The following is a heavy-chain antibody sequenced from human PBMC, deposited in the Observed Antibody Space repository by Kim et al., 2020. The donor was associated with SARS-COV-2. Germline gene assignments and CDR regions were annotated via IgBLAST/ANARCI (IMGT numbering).Heavy chain of an antibody. CDR1: GFTVSSNY. D-gene: IGHD5-12*01. CDR3: ARGIVATIHPSDY. CDR2: IYSGGST. Sequence: GGSLRLSCAASGFTVSSNYMSWVRQAPGKGLEWVSVIYSGGSTYYADSVKGRFTISRDNSKNTLYLQMNSLRAEDTAVYYCARGIVATIHPSDYWGQGTLVTVSS. V-gene: IGHV3-53*01. J-gene: IGHJ4*02.